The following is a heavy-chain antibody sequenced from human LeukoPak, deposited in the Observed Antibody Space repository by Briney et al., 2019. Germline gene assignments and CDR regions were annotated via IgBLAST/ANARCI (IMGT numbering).Heavy chain of an antibody. Sequence: GGSLRLSCAASGLTFNNYAMSWVRQAPGKGLEWVSAISKSGDRTYYAASAKGRFTIYRDNSKNTQYLQMNSLRAEDTAVYYCATSWGPDTSAFRWGRDGMDVWGQGTTVIVS. V-gene: IGHV3-23*01. CDR1: GLTFNNYA. CDR3: ATSWGPDTSAFRWGRDGMDV. D-gene: IGHD3-16*01. CDR2: ISKSGDRT. J-gene: IGHJ6*02.